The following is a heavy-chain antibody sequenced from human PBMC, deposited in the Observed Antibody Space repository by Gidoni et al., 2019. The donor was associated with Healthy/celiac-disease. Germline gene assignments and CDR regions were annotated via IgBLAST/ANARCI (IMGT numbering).Heavy chain of an antibody. D-gene: IGHD3-22*01. V-gene: IGHV1-69*01. CDR1: GGTFSSYA. Sequence: QVQLVQSGAKVKKPGSSVKVSCKASGGTFSSYAISWVRQAPGQGLEWMGGSIPSFGTANYAQKFQGRVTITADEYTSTAYMELSSLRSEDTAVYYCARVSPDYYDRSMDVWGQGTTVTVSS. J-gene: IGHJ6*02. CDR2: SIPSFGTA. CDR3: ARVSPDYYDRSMDV.